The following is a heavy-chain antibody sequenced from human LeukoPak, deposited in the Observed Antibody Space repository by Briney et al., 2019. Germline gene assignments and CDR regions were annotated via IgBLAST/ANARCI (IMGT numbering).Heavy chain of an antibody. CDR3: ARGRIRSIAARQYYYMDV. CDR1: SGSINSSGHY. D-gene: IGHD6-6*01. Sequence: SETLSLTCTVSSGSINSSGHYWGWVRQPPGKGLEWIGSFYYFGSTYYNPSLKSRVTISVDTSKKQFSLQLNSVTAADTAVYYCARGRIRSIAARQYYYMDVWGKGTTVTVSS. J-gene: IGHJ6*03. CDR2: FYYFGST. V-gene: IGHV4-39*07.